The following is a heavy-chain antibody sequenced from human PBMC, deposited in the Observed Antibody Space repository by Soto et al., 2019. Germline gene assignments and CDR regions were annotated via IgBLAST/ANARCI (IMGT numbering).Heavy chain of an antibody. Sequence: LRLSCAASEFTFSSYGMNWVRQAPGKGLEWVAVISYDGDIKHYADSVKGRFTISRDNSKNTLYLQMNSLIPEDTAVYYCAKDRGNIDPYFDYWGQGTLVTVSS. J-gene: IGHJ4*02. CDR3: AKDRGNIDPYFDY. V-gene: IGHV3-30*18. CDR2: ISYDGDIK. D-gene: IGHD2-15*01. CDR1: EFTFSSYG.